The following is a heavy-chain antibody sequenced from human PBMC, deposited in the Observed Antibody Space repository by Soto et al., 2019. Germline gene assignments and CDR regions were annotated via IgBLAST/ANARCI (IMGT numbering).Heavy chain of an antibody. Sequence: SVKVSCKASGYTFTSHAMHWVRQAPGQGLEWMGGIIPIFGTANYAQKFQGRVTITADESTSTAYMELSSLRSEDTAVYYCARAAARGAFDSWGQGTMVTVSS. V-gene: IGHV1-69*13. CDR1: GYTFTSHA. CDR2: IIPIFGTA. D-gene: IGHD6-6*01. J-gene: IGHJ3*02. CDR3: ARAAARGAFDS.